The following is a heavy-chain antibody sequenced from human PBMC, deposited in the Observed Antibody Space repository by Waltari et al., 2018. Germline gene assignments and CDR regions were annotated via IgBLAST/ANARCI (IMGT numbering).Heavy chain of an antibody. CDR3: ARITKGAAADSSGYYIDY. Sequence: QVQLVESGGGVVQPGRSLRLSCAASGFTFRSYAMHWVRQAPGKGLEWVAVISYDGSNKYYADSVKGRFTISRDNSKNTLYLQMNSLRAEDTAVYYCARITKGAAADSSGYYIDYWGQGTLVTVSS. CDR2: ISYDGSNK. CDR1: GFTFRSYA. J-gene: IGHJ4*02. D-gene: IGHD3-22*01. V-gene: IGHV3-30*01.